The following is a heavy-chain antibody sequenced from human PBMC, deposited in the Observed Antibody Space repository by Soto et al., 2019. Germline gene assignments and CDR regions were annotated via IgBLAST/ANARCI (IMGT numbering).Heavy chain of an antibody. J-gene: IGHJ4*02. CDR2: IKGNGDDT. CDR1: GFTFGAYT. D-gene: IGHD2-21*02. Sequence: EVRLLESGGGSVQPGGSLRLSCAGSGFTFGAYTMAWVRQAPGKGLEWVTGIKGNGDDTYYADSVKGRITSSRDISRNTPYVQMSRLRSDDTATYFSAKTGPVTARIPFDYWGQGPLVTPSS. V-gene: IGHV3-23*01. CDR3: AKTGPVTARIPFDY.